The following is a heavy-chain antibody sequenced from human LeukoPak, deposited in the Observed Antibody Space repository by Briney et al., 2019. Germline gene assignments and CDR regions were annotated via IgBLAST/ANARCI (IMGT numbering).Heavy chain of an antibody. Sequence: SETLSLTCAVYGGSFSGYYWSWIRQPPGKGLEWIGEINHSGSTNYNPSLKSRVTISVDTSKNQFSLKLSSVTAADTAVYYCARGQDIVVEPAALGWFDPWGQGTLVTVSS. CDR1: GGSFSGYY. CDR3: ARGQDIVVEPAALGWFDP. J-gene: IGHJ5*02. CDR2: INHSGST. D-gene: IGHD2-2*01. V-gene: IGHV4-34*01.